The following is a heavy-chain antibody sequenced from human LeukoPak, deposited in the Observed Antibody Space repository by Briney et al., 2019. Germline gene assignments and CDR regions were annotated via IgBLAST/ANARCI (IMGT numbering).Heavy chain of an antibody. V-gene: IGHV4-34*01. CDR2: INHSGST. CDR1: GGSFSGYY. Sequence: SETLSLTCAVYGGSFSGYYWSWIRQPPGKGLEWIGEINHSGSTNYNPSLKSRVTISVDTSKNQFSLKLSSVTAADTAVYYCAKPHCSSTSCYTWGFDPWGQGTLVTVSS. D-gene: IGHD2-2*02. CDR3: AKPHCSSTSCYTWGFDP. J-gene: IGHJ5*02.